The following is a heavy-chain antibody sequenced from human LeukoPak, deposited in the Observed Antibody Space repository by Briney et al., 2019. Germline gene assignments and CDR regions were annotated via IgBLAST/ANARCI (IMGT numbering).Heavy chain of an antibody. V-gene: IGHV3-9*01. D-gene: IGHD3-10*02. CDR1: GFTFDDYA. CDR3: ARDLMFGELPSDY. J-gene: IGHJ4*02. CDR2: ISWNSGSI. Sequence: GGSLRLSCAASGFTFDDYAMHWVRQAPGKGLEWVSGISWNSGSIGYADSVKGRFTISRDNAKNTLYLQMNSLRAEDTAVYYCARDLMFGELPSDYWGQGTLVTVSS.